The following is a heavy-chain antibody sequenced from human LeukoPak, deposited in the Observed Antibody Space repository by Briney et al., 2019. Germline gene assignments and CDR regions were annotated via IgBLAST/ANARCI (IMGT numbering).Heavy chain of an antibody. CDR1: GYTFTGYY. Sequence: ASVKVSCKASGYTFTGYYMHWVRQAPGQGLEWMGWINPNSGGTNYAQKFQGRVTMTRDTSISTAYMELSRLRSDDTAVYYCARSPMVRGVIRNNWFDPWGQGTLVTVSS. J-gene: IGHJ5*02. CDR3: ARSPMVRGVIRNNWFDP. V-gene: IGHV1-2*02. D-gene: IGHD3-10*01. CDR2: INPNSGGT.